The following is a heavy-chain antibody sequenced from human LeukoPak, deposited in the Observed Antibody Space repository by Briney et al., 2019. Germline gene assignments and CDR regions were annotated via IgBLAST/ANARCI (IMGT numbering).Heavy chain of an antibody. CDR3: ARDRGGSYF. V-gene: IGHV3-7*01. CDR1: GFTLSNSW. J-gene: IGHJ4*02. D-gene: IGHD1-26*01. CDR2: IKQDGSEK. Sequence: GGSLRLSCAVSGFTLSNSWMHWVRQAPGKGLERVANIKQDGSEKYYVDSVKGRFTISRDNAKNSLYLQMNSLRAEDTAVYYCARDRGGSYFWGQGTLVTVSS.